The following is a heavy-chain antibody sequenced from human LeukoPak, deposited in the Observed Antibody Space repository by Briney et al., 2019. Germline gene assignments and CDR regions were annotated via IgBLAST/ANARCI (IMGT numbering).Heavy chain of an antibody. J-gene: IGHJ6*03. V-gene: IGHV3-9*01. CDR1: RFTFDDYA. Sequence: RGGSLRLSCAASRFTFDDYAMHWVRPAPGKGLEWVTGLSWNSGSIGYADSVKGRFTISRDNAQNSLYLQMNSLRAEDTALYYCAKGVAAGYYYYMDVWGKGTTVTVSS. CDR2: LSWNSGSI. D-gene: IGHD6-13*01. CDR3: AKGVAAGYYYYMDV.